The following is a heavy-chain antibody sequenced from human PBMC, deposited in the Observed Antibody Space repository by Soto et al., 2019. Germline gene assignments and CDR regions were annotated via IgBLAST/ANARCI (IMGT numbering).Heavy chain of an antibody. Sequence: PGGSLRLSCAASGFTFSSYAMSWVRQAPGKGLKWVSAISGSGGSTYYADSVKGRFTISRDNSKNTLYLQMNSLRAEDTAVYYCAKGADPGYCSSTSCYYYYYMDVWGKGTTVTVSS. CDR1: GFTFSSYA. CDR3: AKGADPGYCSSTSCYYYYYMDV. V-gene: IGHV3-23*01. CDR2: ISGSGGST. D-gene: IGHD2-2*01. J-gene: IGHJ6*03.